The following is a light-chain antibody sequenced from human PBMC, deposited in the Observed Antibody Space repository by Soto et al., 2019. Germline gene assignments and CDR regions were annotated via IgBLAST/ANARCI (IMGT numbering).Light chain of an antibody. CDR1: ISDVGGNNY. J-gene: IGLJ3*02. CDR2: EVR. Sequence: QSVLTQPASVSGSPGQSTTISFSGTISDVGGNNYVSWYQHHPGKAPKVIIYEVRKWPSGVSNRFSGSKSGNTASLTISGLQAEDEADYYCSSYTSSGTWVFGGGTKLTVL. V-gene: IGLV2-14*01. CDR3: SSYTSSGTWV.